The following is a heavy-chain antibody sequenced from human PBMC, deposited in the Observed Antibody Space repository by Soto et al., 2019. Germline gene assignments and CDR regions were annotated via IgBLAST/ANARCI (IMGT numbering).Heavy chain of an antibody. J-gene: IGHJ6*01. Sequence: SETLSLTCTVSGGSVRDGSYYWAWLMQPPGQRLEWLGHIYPSGSTIYNPSLKSRVTISIDTSKSQFSLNLNSMTAAHTASECCARYKWDYY. V-gene: IGHV4-61*01. D-gene: IGHD3-16*02. CDR2: IYPSGST. CDR3: ARYKWDYY. CDR1: GGSVRDGSYY.